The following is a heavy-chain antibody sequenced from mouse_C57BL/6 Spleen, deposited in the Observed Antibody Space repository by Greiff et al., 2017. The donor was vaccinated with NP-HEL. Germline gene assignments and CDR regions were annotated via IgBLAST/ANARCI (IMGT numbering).Heavy chain of an antibody. CDR2: ISDGGSYT. CDR3: AREDYGYYFDY. V-gene: IGHV5-4*01. J-gene: IGHJ2*01. D-gene: IGHD1-1*01. Sequence: EVNVVESGGGLVKPGGSLKLSCAASGFTFSSYAMSWVRQTPEKRLEWVATISDGGSYTYYPDNVKGRFTISRDNAKNNLYLQMSHLKSEDTAMYYCAREDYGYYFDYWGQGTTLTVSS. CDR1: GFTFSSYA.